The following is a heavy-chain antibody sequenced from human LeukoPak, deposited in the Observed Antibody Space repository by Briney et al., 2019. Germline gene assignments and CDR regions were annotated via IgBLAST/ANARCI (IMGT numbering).Heavy chain of an antibody. V-gene: IGHV3-33*01. CDR1: GFTFSSYG. D-gene: IGHD5-12*01. Sequence: GKSLRLSCAASGFTFSSYGMHWVRQAPGKGLEWVALIWYDGSHKDYTDSVKGRFTISRDNSKNTLYLPMKSLRAEDTAVYYCVREDSGYDIHFDYWGQGTLVTVSS. CDR2: IWYDGSHK. J-gene: IGHJ4*02. CDR3: VREDSGYDIHFDY.